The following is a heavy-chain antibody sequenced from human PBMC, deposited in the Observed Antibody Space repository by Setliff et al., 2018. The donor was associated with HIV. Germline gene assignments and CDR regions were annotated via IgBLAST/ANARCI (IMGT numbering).Heavy chain of an antibody. CDR3: ARGIAVAGPYFDY. CDR1: GGSISSGDYY. V-gene: IGHV4-61*02. J-gene: IGHJ4*02. Sequence: PSETLSLTCTVSGGSISSGDYYWTWIRQPAGKGLQWIGRIHTSGNTNYNPSLKSRVTISVDTSKSQFSLKLSSMTAADTAVYYCARGIAVAGPYFDYWGQGTLVTVSS. CDR2: IHTSGNT. D-gene: IGHD6-19*01.